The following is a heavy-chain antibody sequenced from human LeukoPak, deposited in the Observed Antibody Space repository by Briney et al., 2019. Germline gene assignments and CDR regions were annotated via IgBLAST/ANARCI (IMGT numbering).Heavy chain of an antibody. J-gene: IGHJ4*02. CDR3: ARDGAYGDWTVVYFAY. D-gene: IGHD4-17*01. V-gene: IGHV4-61*02. CDR1: GGSISSGSYY. Sequence: SQTLSLTCTVSGGSISSGSYYWSWIRQPAGKGLEWIGRIYTSGSTNYNPSLKSRVTISVDTSKNQFSLKLSSVTAADTAVYYCARDGAYGDWTVVYFAYWGQGTLVTVSS. CDR2: IYTSGST.